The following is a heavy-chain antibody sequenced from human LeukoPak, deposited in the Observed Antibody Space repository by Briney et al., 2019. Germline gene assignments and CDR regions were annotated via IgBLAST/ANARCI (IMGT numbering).Heavy chain of an antibody. V-gene: IGHV3-7*02. CDR1: GFSFNIYW. J-gene: IGHJ6*02. CDR2: IKEDGSEK. D-gene: IGHD6-6*01. Sequence: GGSLRLSCAASGFSFNIYWMSWVRQAPGKGLEWVANIKEDGSEKNYVDSVKGRFTISRDNAKNSLYLQMNSLRAEDTAVYYCAKGQLVDYGMDVWGQGTTVTVSS. CDR3: AKGQLVDYGMDV.